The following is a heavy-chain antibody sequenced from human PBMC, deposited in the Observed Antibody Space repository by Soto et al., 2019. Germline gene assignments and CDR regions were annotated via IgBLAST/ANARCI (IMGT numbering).Heavy chain of an antibody. J-gene: IGHJ4*02. CDR3: ARDPRWFGYFDY. Sequence: QVQLVESGGGVVQPGRSLRLSCAASGFTFSSYAMHWVRQAPGKGLERVAVISYDGSKKYYADSVKGRFTISRDNSKNTLYLQMNSLRAEDTAVYYCARDPRWFGYFDYWGQGTLVTVSS. CDR2: ISYDGSKK. D-gene: IGHD3-10*01. CDR1: GFTFSSYA. V-gene: IGHV3-30-3*01.